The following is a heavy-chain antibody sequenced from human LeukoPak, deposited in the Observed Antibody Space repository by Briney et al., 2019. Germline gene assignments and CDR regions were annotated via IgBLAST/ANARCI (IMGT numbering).Heavy chain of an antibody. CDR1: GFTVSSNY. J-gene: IGHJ4*02. CDR2: IYSGGST. Sequence: GGSLRLSCAASGFTVSSNYISWVRQAPGKGLEWVSVIYSGGSTYYADSVKGRFTISRDNSKNTLYLQMNSLRAGDTAVYYCASAMTTVTRLDYWGQGTLVTVSS. V-gene: IGHV3-53*01. D-gene: IGHD4-17*01. CDR3: ASAMTTVTRLDY.